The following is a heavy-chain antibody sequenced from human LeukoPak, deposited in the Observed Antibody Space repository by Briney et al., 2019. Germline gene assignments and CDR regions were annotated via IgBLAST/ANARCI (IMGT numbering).Heavy chain of an antibody. CDR3: ARGPRAFDI. CDR2: IYYSGST. V-gene: IGHV4-61*05. Sequence: SETLSLTCTVSGGSISSSSYYWGWIRQPPGKGLEWIGYIYYSGSTNYNPSLKSRVTISVDTSKNQFSLKLSSVTAADTAVYYCARGPRAFDIWGQGTMVTVSS. CDR1: GGSISSSSYY. J-gene: IGHJ3*02.